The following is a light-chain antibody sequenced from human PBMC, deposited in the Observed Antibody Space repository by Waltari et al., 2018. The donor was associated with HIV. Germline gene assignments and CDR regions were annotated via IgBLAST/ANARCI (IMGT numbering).Light chain of an antibody. CDR1: ALPTKY. CDR2: EDS. J-gene: IGLJ1*01. V-gene: IGLV3-10*01. CDR3: YSTDSSGNHWV. Sequence: SYELTQTPSVSVSPGQTARITCSGDALPTKYAYWYQQKSGQAPVLVIYEDSKRPSGIPERFSGSSSGTMATLTISGAQVEDEADYYCYSTDSSGNHWVFGTGTKVTVL.